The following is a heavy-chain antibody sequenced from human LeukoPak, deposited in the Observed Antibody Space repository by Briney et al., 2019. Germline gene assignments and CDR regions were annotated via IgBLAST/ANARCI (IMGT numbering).Heavy chain of an antibody. CDR2: INPNSGGT. CDR3: VLFSGSIFSSWLRTNDY. CDR1: GYTFTGYY. Sequence: ASVKVSCKASGYTFTGYYMHWVRQAPGQGLEWMGWINPNSGGTNYAQKFQGRVTMTRDTSISTAYMELSRLRSDDTAVYYCVLFSGSIFSSWLRTNDYWGQGTLVTVSS. V-gene: IGHV1-2*02. D-gene: IGHD6-13*01. J-gene: IGHJ4*02.